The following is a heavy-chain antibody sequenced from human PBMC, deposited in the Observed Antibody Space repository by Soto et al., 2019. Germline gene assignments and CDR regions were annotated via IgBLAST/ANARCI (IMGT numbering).Heavy chain of an antibody. D-gene: IGHD4-17*01. CDR2: IIPIFGTA. J-gene: IGHJ3*02. V-gene: IGHV1-69*13. CDR1: GGTCSSYA. CDR3: APLPPTTVVRGVVFGI. Sequence: SVNVSFKASGGTCSSYAIRWVRQAPGQGLEWIGGIIPIFGTANYAQKFHSRVTITADESSSTAYMELSSLRSEDTAVYYCAPLPPTTVVRGVVFGIWGQGTMDTVSS.